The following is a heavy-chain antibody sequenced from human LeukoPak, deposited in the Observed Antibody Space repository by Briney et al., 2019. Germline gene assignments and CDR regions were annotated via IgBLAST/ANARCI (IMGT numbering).Heavy chain of an antibody. Sequence: ASVKVSCKXSGYTFTGYYMHWVRQAPGQGLEWMGRINPNSGGTNYAQKFQGRVTMTRDTSISTAYMELSRLRSDDTAVYYCARDTHSRFLEWFVWGQGTLVTVSS. CDR2: INPNSGGT. D-gene: IGHD3-3*01. J-gene: IGHJ4*02. V-gene: IGHV1-2*06. CDR3: ARDTHSRFLEWFV. CDR1: GYTFTGYY.